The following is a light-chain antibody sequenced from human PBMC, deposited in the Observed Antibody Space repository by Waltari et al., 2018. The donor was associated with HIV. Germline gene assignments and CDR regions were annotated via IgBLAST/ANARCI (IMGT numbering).Light chain of an antibody. CDR2: EDN. Sequence: NFMLTQPHSVSESPGKTVTISCTGSTARIGTNYVHWFQQRPGSAPTTVIYEDNRRPSGVPDRFSGSIDSSSNSASLTISGLKTEDEADYYCQSYDSTNHVVFGGGTKLTVL. CDR3: QSYDSTNHVV. V-gene: IGLV6-57*02. J-gene: IGLJ2*01. CDR1: TARIGTNY.